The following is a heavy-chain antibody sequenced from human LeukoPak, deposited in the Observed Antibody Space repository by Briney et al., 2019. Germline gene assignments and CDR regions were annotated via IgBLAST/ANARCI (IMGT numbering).Heavy chain of an antibody. Sequence: GSLRLSCAASGFTFSSYSMNWVRQAPGKGLEWVSSSSSSSSYIYYVDSVKGRFTISRDNAKNSLYLQMNSLRAEDTAVYYCARDHRATTPPELWFGELLLRNDAFDIWGQGTMVTVSS. V-gene: IGHV3-21*01. J-gene: IGHJ3*02. D-gene: IGHD3-10*01. CDR3: ARDHRATTPPELWFGELLLRNDAFDI. CDR2: SSSSSSYI. CDR1: GFTFSSYS.